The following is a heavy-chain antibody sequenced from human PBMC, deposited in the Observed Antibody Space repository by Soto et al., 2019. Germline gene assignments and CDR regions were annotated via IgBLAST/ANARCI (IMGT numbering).Heavy chain of an antibody. J-gene: IGHJ6*03. D-gene: IGHD3-10*01. CDR3: ARPITMVRGATPYYYYMDV. Sequence: SETLSLTCTVSGGSISSSSYYWGWIRQPPGKGLEWIGSIYYSGSTYYNPSLKSRVTISVDTSKNQFSLKLSSVTAADTAVYYCARPITMVRGATPYYYYMDVWGKGTTVTVSS. CDR2: IYYSGST. CDR1: GGSISSSSYY. V-gene: IGHV4-39*01.